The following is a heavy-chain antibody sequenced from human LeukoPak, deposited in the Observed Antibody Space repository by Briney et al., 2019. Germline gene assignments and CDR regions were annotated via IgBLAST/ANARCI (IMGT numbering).Heavy chain of an antibody. CDR1: GFAFSSYG. V-gene: IGHV3-30*02. CDR2: IHYDSSTE. J-gene: IGHJ4*02. CDR3: AKVLGLYYYDSSGLDY. Sequence: GGSLRLSCAASGFAFSSYGMHWVRQAPGKGLEWVAYIHYDSSTEDYADSVKGRFTISRDNSKNTLFLQMNNLRAEDTAVYYCAKVLGLYYYDSSGLDYWGQGTLVTVSS. D-gene: IGHD3-22*01.